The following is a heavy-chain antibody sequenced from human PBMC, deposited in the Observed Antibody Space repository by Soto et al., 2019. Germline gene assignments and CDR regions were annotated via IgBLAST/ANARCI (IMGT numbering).Heavy chain of an antibody. CDR3: ASRLFGESFFDY. Sequence: GGSLRLSCAASGFTFSSYEMNWVRQAPGKGLEWVSYISSSGSTIYYADSVRGRFTISRDNAKNSLYLQMNSLRAEDTAVYYCASRLFGESFFDYWGQGTLVTVSS. V-gene: IGHV3-48*03. J-gene: IGHJ4*02. D-gene: IGHD3-10*01. CDR2: ISSSGSTI. CDR1: GFTFSSYE.